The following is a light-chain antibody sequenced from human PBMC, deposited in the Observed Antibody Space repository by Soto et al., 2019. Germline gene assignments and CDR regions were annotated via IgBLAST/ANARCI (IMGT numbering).Light chain of an antibody. V-gene: IGKV1-9*01. CDR3: QQLNSYPLT. J-gene: IGKJ4*01. CDR2: GAS. Sequence: DIQLTQSPSFLSASVGDKVTITCRASQAISRSLAWYQQNLGKAPKLLIYGASTLQSGVPSRFSGSGSGTEFTLTIGSLQPEDFATYYCQQLNSYPLTFGGGAKVEMK. CDR1: QAISRS.